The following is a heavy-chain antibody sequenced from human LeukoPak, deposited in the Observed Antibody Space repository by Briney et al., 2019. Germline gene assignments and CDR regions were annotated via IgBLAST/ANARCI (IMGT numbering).Heavy chain of an antibody. CDR2: ISSRSSYI. CDR3: AKGGNGYCSNGVCSPRAVAAIDY. CDR1: GFTFSSYN. J-gene: IGHJ4*02. Sequence: PGGSLRLSCAASGFTFSSYNMKWVRQAPGKGLEWVSSISSRSSYIFYADSVKGRFTISRDNAKKSLYLQMNSLRAEDTAVYYCAKGGNGYCSNGVCSPRAVAAIDYWGQGTLVTVSS. D-gene: IGHD2-8*01. V-gene: IGHV3-21*01.